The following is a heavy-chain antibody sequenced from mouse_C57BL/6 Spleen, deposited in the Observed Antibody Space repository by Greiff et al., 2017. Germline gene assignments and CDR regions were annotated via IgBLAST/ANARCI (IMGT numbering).Heavy chain of an antibody. CDR2: IYPRSGNT. CDR1: GYTFTSYG. D-gene: IGHD1-1*01. Sequence: QVQLQQSGAELARPGASVKLSCKASGYTFTSYGISWVKQRTGQGLEWIGEIYPRSGNTYYNEKFKGKATLTADKSSSTAYMELRSLTSEDSAVYFCARSSDYYGSNDEVSWFAYWGQGTLVTVSA. CDR3: ARSSDYYGSNDEVSWFAY. V-gene: IGHV1-81*01. J-gene: IGHJ3*01.